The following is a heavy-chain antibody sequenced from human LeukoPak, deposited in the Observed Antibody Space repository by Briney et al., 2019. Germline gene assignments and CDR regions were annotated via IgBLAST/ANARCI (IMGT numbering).Heavy chain of an antibody. V-gene: IGHV3-7*01. CDR3: ARDTLDGYFDY. CDR2: LNQPGTGK. Sequence: PGGSLRLSCAASGFSFTSYWMSWVRQAPGEGLQWVGNLNQPGTGKQYVDSVEGRFTISRDNAKNLLYLEMDGLRAEDTAVYYCARDTLDGYFDYWGQGTLVTVSS. D-gene: IGHD2/OR15-2a*01. CDR1: GFSFTSYW. J-gene: IGHJ4*02.